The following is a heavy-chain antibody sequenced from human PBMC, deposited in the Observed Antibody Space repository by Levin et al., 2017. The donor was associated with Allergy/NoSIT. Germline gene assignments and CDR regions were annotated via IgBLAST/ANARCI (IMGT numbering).Heavy chain of an antibody. V-gene: IGHV4-34*01. Sequence: LSCAVYGGSFSGYQWSWIRHSPDKGLEWIGEVDHSGYPKYSPSLRRRVTISLDTSTNHLSLTLTSVPDADTAVYYCAREENYYDSSGQFRVAAYWGQGTLVTVSS. CDR1: GGSFSGYQ. CDR2: VDHSGYP. CDR3: AREENYYDSSGQFRVAAY. D-gene: IGHD3-22*01. J-gene: IGHJ4*02.